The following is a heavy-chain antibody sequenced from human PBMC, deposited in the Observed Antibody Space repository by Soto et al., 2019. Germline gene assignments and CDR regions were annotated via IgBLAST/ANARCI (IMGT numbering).Heavy chain of an antibody. CDR2: IIPIFGTA. J-gene: IGHJ4*02. D-gene: IGHD3-16*01. CDR1: GGTFSSYA. CDR3: ARGGTPTDY. Sequence: SVKVSCKASGGTFSSYAISWVRQAPGQGLEWMGGIIPIFGTANYAQNFQGRVTMTTDTSTSTAYMELRSLRSDDTAVYYCARGGTPTDYWGQGTLVTVSS. V-gene: IGHV1-69*05.